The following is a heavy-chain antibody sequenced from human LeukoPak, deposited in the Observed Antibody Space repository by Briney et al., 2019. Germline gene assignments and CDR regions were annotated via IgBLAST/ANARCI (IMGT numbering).Heavy chain of an antibody. CDR1: GFTFSSYG. Sequence: GGSLRLSCAASGFTFSSYGMHWVRQAPGKGLEWVAVISYDGSNKYYADSVKGRFTISRDNSKNTLYLQMNSLRAEDTAVYYCAKGFYDSSGYGYWDQGTLVTVSS. J-gene: IGHJ4*02. CDR2: ISYDGSNK. D-gene: IGHD3-22*01. CDR3: AKGFYDSSGYGY. V-gene: IGHV3-30*18.